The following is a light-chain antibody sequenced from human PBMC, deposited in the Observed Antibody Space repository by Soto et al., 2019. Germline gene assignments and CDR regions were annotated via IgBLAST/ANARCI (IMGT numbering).Light chain of an antibody. CDR2: AAS. CDR1: QSVSSSY. Sequence: EIVLTPSPGTLSLSPVERATLSCRASQSVSSSYLAWYQQTPGQVPRLLMYAASSRATGIPDRFSGSGSGTDFTLTIRRLEAEDFAVYDCQQSSSSPITFGQGTRLEI. CDR3: QQSSSSPIT. J-gene: IGKJ5*01. V-gene: IGKV3-20*01.